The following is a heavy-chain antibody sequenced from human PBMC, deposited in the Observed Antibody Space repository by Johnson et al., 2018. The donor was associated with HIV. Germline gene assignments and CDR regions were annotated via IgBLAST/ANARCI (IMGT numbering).Heavy chain of an antibody. CDR1: GFTVSSTY. Sequence: VQLVESGGGLIQPGGSLRLSCAASGFTVSSTYMSWVLQAPGKGLVWVSIIYSGGSTYYADSVKGRFTISRDNSKNTLYLQMNSLRAEDTAVYYCSKDQWSSSWTNDAFDIWGQGTMVTVSS. D-gene: IGHD6-13*01. J-gene: IGHJ3*02. V-gene: IGHV3-53*01. CDR2: IYSGGST. CDR3: SKDQWSSSWTNDAFDI.